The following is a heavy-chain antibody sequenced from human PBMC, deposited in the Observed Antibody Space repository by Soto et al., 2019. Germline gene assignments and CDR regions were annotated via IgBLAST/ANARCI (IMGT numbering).Heavy chain of an antibody. CDR3: AKVPSSSWPPIRGFDP. Sequence: PVGSLRLSCAASGFTFSSYAMSWVRQAPGKGLEWVSAISGSGGSTYYADSVKGRFTISRDNSKNTLYLQMNSLRAEDTAVYYCAKVPSSSWPPIRGFDPWGQGTLVTVSS. J-gene: IGHJ5*02. D-gene: IGHD6-13*01. CDR1: GFTFSSYA. CDR2: ISGSGGST. V-gene: IGHV3-23*01.